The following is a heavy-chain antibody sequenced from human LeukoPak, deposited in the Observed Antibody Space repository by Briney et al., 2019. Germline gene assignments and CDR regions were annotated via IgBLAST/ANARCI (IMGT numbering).Heavy chain of an antibody. V-gene: IGHV3-30*18. CDR2: ISYDGSNK. Sequence: GGSLRLSCAAAGFTFSSYGMHWVRQAPGKGLEWVAVISYDGSNKYYADSVKGRFTIARDNSKNTLYLQMNSLRAEDTAVYYCAKDSYYYGSGSYDVWGQGTLVTVSS. CDR3: AKDSYYYGSGSYDV. CDR1: GFTFSSYG. D-gene: IGHD3-10*01. J-gene: IGHJ4*02.